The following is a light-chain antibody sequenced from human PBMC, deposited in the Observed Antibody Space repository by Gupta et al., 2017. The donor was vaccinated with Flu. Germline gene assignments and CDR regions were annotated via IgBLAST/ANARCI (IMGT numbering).Light chain of an antibody. V-gene: IGLV1-51*02. CDR1: GSNIRNNY. Sequence: SGSNIRNNYAAWYHLPAGPAPKLLIYEDIKRPSGIPDRFSGSTSGTTATLAITGAQVDDEGDYYCVTGDRNGGQGVFGGGTKLTVL. CDR2: EDI. CDR3: VTGDRNGGQGV. J-gene: IGLJ3*02.